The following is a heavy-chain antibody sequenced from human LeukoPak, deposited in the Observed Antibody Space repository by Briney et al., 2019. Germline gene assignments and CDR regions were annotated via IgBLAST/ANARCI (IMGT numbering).Heavy chain of an antibody. V-gene: IGHV4-34*01. J-gene: IGHJ4*02. Sequence: SETLSLTCAVYGGSFSGYYWSWIRQPPGKGLEWIGEINHSGSTNYNPSLKSRVTISVDTSKNQFSLKLSSVTAADTAVYYCARSQFSEGYSDYWGQGMLVTVSS. D-gene: IGHD1-26*01. CDR3: ARSQFSEGYSDY. CDR2: INHSGST. CDR1: GGSFSGYY.